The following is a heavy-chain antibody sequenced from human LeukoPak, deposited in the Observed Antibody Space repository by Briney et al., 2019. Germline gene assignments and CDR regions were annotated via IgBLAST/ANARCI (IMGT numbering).Heavy chain of an antibody. J-gene: IGHJ6*02. V-gene: IGHV3-30*03. Sequence: PGGSLRLSCEASGFTFSTYGMHWVRQAPGKGLEWITLIPYDGSNKYYADSVKGRFTISRDNSKNTLYLQVNSLRAEDTAVYYCARYYGSGRGYYGLDVWGQGTTVTVFS. CDR3: ARYYGSGRGYYGLDV. CDR2: IPYDGSNK. D-gene: IGHD3-10*01. CDR1: GFTFSTYG.